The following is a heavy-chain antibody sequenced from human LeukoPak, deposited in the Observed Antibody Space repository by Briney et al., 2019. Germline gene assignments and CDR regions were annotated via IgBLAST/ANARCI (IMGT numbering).Heavy chain of an antibody. CDR1: GGSFSGYY. D-gene: IGHD6-13*01. J-gene: IGHJ4*02. Sequence: SETLSLTCAVYGGSFSGYYWSWIRQPPGKGLEWIGEINHSGGTNYNPSLKSRVTISVDTSKNQFSLKLSSVTAADTAVYYCASSIAAAGADYWGQGTLVTVSS. CDR2: INHSGGT. CDR3: ASSIAAAGADY. V-gene: IGHV4-34*01.